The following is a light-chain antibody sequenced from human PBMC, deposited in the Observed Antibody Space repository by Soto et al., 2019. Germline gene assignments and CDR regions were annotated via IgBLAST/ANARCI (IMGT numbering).Light chain of an antibody. J-gene: IGKJ4*01. Sequence: DIQMTQSPSSLSASVGDRVTITCRASQSISSYLNWYQQKPGKAPKLLIYAASSLQSGVPSRFSGSGSGTDFTLTISSLQPEDSATYYCVQHHSFPITFGGGTKVEIK. V-gene: IGKV1-39*01. CDR3: VQHHSFPIT. CDR2: AAS. CDR1: QSISSY.